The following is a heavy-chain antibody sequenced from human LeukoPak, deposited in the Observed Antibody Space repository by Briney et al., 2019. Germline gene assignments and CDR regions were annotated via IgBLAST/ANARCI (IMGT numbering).Heavy chain of an antibody. D-gene: IGHD1-1*01. Sequence: GGSLRLSCAASEFTFSNYKMNWVRQAPGKGLEWVSSISSSSIYIYYADSVEGRFTISRDNDKNPLYLQMNSLRAEGTAVYYCARESSGRRVQTFDYWGQGTLVTVSS. CDR2: ISSSSIYI. CDR3: ARESSGRRVQTFDY. CDR1: EFTFSNYK. J-gene: IGHJ4*02. V-gene: IGHV3-21*01.